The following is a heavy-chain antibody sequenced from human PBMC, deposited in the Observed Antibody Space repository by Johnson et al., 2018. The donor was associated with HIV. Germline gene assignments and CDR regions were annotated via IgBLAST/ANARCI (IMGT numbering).Heavy chain of an antibody. Sequence: VQLVESGGGLVQPGGSLRLSCVASGFAFSTYDMHWVRQAPGKGLEWVAAIGTISDTFYPDPVKGRFTIYKENAKNSLYLQMNSLRAEDTAVYYCAREDTPFGSPHEGDAFDIWGQGTMVTVSS. CDR1: GFAFSTYD. CDR2: IGTISDT. D-gene: IGHD3-16*01. CDR3: AREDTPFGSPHEGDAFDI. J-gene: IGHJ3*02. V-gene: IGHV3-13*01.